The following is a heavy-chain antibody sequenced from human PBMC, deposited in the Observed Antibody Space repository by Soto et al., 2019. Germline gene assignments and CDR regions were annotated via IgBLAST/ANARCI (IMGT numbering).Heavy chain of an antibody. V-gene: IGHV3-23*01. CDR2: ISGSGGST. CDR3: TKGEKSLGRTQLWLRYY. D-gene: IGHD5-18*01. CDR1: GFTFSSYA. J-gene: IGHJ4*02. Sequence: EVQLLESGGGLVQPGGSLRLSCAASGFTFSSYAMSWVRQAPGKRLAWVSAISGSGGSTYYADSVKGRFTISRDTSKNTLYLQMNCLRAADTAVYYCTKGEKSLGRTQLWLRYYWGQGTLVTVSS.